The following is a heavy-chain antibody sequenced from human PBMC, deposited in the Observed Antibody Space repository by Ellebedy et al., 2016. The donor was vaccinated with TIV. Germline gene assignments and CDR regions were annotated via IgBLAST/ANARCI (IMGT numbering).Heavy chain of an antibody. Sequence: GGSLRLSCAASGFTFAEYGMSWVRQGPGKGLEWVSVFYSDGRTYFADSVKGRFTVSRDITRDTLYLQMNSLRAEDTAVYFCARVRGRSESYAMDVWGQGTTVTVSS. CDR3: ARVRGRSESYAMDV. CDR1: GFTFAEYG. J-gene: IGHJ6*02. V-gene: IGHV3-66*01. CDR2: FYSDGRT.